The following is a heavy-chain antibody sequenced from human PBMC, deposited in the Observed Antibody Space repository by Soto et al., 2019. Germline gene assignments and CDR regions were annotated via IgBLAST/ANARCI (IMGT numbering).Heavy chain of an antibody. D-gene: IGHD6-13*01. CDR3: ARVPYTSSWYPNWFDP. V-gene: IGHV1-3*01. Sequence: ASVKVSCKASGYTFTTYGIHWVRQAPGQSLEWMGWINAGNGNTKYSQKSQGRVTITRDTSATTAYMELSSLKSEDTAVYYCARVPYTSSWYPNWFDPWGQGTLVTVSS. CDR1: GYTFTTYG. J-gene: IGHJ5*02. CDR2: INAGNGNT.